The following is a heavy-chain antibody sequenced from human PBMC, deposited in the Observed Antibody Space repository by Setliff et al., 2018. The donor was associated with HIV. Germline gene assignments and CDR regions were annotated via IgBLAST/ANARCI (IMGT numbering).Heavy chain of an antibody. CDR1: GYIFTTYG. CDR3: ARDGMVRGVRRKLDY. D-gene: IGHD3-10*01. Sequence: ASVKVSCKASGYIFTTYGISWVRQAPGQGLEWMGWVSAHNGITNYAKKFQGRVTMTTDTSTSTAYMDLRSLGSDDTAVDYCARDGMVRGVRRKLDYWGRGTLVTVSS. V-gene: IGHV1-18*01. J-gene: IGHJ4*02. CDR2: VSAHNGIT.